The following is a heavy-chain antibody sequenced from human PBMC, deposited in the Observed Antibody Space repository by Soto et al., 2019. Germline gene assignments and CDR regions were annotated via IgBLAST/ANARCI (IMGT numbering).Heavy chain of an antibody. CDR2: IYYSGST. J-gene: IGHJ6*02. Sequence: SETLSLTCTVSGGSISSYYWSWIRQPPGKGLEWIGYIYYSGSTNYNPSLKSRVTISVDTSKNQFSLKLSSVTAADTAVYYCARLSGSSGYYGMDVWGQGTTVTVSS. CDR3: ARLSGSSGYYGMDV. D-gene: IGHD3-22*01. V-gene: IGHV4-59*08. CDR1: GGSISSYY.